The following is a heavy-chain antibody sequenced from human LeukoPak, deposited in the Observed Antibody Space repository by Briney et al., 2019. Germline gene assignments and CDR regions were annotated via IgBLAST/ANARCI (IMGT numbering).Heavy chain of an antibody. CDR1: GYTFSDFG. CDR2: IGAYNDNT. Sequence: ASVKVSCKASGYTFSDFGITWVRQAPGQGVEWMGWIGAYNDNTNYPQKFQGRVTLTTDTSTSTAYMELRSLTSDDTALYYCARDYDSSSIDFDIWGQGTMVTVSS. CDR3: ARDYDSSSIDFDI. J-gene: IGHJ3*02. V-gene: IGHV1-18*01. D-gene: IGHD3-22*01.